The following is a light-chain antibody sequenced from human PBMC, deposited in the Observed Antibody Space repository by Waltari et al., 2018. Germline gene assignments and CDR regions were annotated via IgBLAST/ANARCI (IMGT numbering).Light chain of an antibody. CDR2: AVT. CDR3: MSYAGSNTWV. J-gene: IGLJ3*02. V-gene: IGLV2-8*01. Sequence: HSALTQPPSAPGSPGQSVTISCTVTTSALGGYNYVRWYQQHPGKAPKLMIYAVTKRPSGVPDRFSGSRSGNTASLTVSGLQAEDEADYYCMSYAGSNTWVFGGGTKLTVL. CDR1: TSALGGYNY.